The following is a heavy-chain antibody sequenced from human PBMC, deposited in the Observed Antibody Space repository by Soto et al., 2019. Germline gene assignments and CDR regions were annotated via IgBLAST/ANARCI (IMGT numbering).Heavy chain of an antibody. CDR1: GGSVSSGRYY. CDR2: IYYSGST. D-gene: IGHD6-19*01. V-gene: IGHV4-61*01. J-gene: IGHJ4*02. Sequence: QVQLQESGPGLVKPSETLSLTCTVSGGSVSSGRYYWSWIRQPPGKGLEWIGYIYYSGSTNYNPSLKSRVTISVDTSKNQFAMKLSSVTAADTAVYYCARILSGWYGGNYFDSWGQGTLGTVSS. CDR3: ARILSGWYGGNYFDS.